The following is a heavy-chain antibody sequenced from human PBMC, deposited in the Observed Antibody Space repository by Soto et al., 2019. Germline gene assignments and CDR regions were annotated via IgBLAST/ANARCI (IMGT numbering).Heavy chain of an antibody. Sequence: SETLSLTCTASGGSISSGDYYWSWMRQHPGKGLEWIGYIYYSGSTYYNPSLKSRVTISVDTSNNQFSLKLSSVTAADTAVYSCARSGGTGPYPHDFHPWGQGTRVPV. CDR1: GGSISSGDYY. CDR2: IYYSGST. J-gene: IGHJ1*01. D-gene: IGHD3-16*01. V-gene: IGHV4-31*03. CDR3: ARSGGTGPYPHDFHP.